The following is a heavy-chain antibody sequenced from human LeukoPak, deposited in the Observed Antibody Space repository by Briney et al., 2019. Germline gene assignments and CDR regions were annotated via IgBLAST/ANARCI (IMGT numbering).Heavy chain of an antibody. CDR2: ISGYNDNT. CDR3: ARSTYYYDSSGYCDY. V-gene: IGHV1-18*01. CDR1: GYTFTNYG. J-gene: IGHJ4*02. Sequence: ASVKVSCKASGYTFTNYGIDWVRQAPGQGLEWMGWISGYNDNTNYAQKLQGRVTMTTDTSTTTAYMELRSLRSDDTAVYYCARSTYYYDSSGYCDYWGQGTLVTVSS. D-gene: IGHD3-22*01.